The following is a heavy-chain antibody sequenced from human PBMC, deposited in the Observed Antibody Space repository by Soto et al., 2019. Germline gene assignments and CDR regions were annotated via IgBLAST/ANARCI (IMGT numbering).Heavy chain of an antibody. V-gene: IGHV3-7*01. D-gene: IGHD6-6*01. CDR2: IKQDGSEK. CDR3: AADPRPQLVPIDY. Sequence: HPGGSLRLSCAASGFTFRSYWMTWVRQAPGKGLEWVANIKQDGSEKYYVDSVKGRFTISRDNAKNSLYLQMNSLRAEDTAVYYCAADPRPQLVPIDYWGQGTLVTVSS. J-gene: IGHJ4*02. CDR1: GFTFRSYW.